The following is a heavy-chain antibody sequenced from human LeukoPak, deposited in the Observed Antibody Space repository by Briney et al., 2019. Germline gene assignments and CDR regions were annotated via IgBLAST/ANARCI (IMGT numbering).Heavy chain of an antibody. CDR2: ISGSGRTT. V-gene: IGHV3-23*01. CDR3: AKDRPCTTCSPSDY. D-gene: IGHD2-2*01. CDR1: GFTFSSHA. Sequence: AGGSLRLSCAASGFTFSSHAMSWVRQAPGKGLEWVSVISGSGRTTYYADSVKGRFAISRDNSKNTLDLQMNSLRADDTAVYYCAKDRPCTTCSPSDYWGQGTLVTVSS. J-gene: IGHJ4*02.